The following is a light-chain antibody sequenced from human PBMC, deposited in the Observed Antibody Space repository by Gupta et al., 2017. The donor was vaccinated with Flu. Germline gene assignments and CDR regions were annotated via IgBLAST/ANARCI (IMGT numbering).Light chain of an antibody. J-gene: IGLJ1*01. CDR1: TSNIGNNP. V-gene: IGLV1-44*01. CDR3: AAWDGSLSAYV. Sequence: QSVLTQPPSASGTPGQGVTISCSGRTSNIGNNPVNWFQQLPGTAPNLLMYSNDQRPSVVPDRFSGSKSGTSASLAISGLQAVDEADYYCAAWDGSLSAYVFGTGTKVTVL. CDR2: SND.